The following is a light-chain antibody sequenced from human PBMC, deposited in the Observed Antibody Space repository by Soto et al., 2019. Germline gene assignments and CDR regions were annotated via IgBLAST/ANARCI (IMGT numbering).Light chain of an antibody. J-gene: IGKJ2*01. CDR3: QQYGSSYT. V-gene: IGKV3-20*01. CDR1: ETVSNNY. CDR2: GAS. Sequence: EVVLTQSPRTLSLSPGERATLSCRASETVSNNYLAWYQQNPGQAPRLVIYGASTRATGIPDRFGGSGSGTDFTLTISRLEPEDFAVYYCQQYGSSYTFGQGTKVDIK.